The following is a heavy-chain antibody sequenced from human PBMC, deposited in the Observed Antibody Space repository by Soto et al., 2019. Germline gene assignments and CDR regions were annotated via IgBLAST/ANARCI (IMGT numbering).Heavy chain of an antibody. CDR3: ARDWLGIAAYYYYGMDV. D-gene: IGHD2-21*01. V-gene: IGHV3-66*02. CDR1: GFTVSSNY. CDR2: IYSGGST. J-gene: IGHJ6*02. Sequence: PGGSLRLSCAASGFTVSSNYMSWVRQAPGKGLEWVSVIYSGGSTYYADSVKGRFTISRDNSKNTLYLQMNSLRAEETAVYYCARDWLGIAAYYYYGMDVWGQGTTVTVSS.